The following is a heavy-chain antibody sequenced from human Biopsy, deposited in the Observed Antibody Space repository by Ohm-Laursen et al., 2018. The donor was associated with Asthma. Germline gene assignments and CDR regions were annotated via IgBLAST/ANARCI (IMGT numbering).Heavy chain of an antibody. Sequence: SLRLSCAASGFTFSSYAMSWVRQTPGKVLEWVASISSGTTYIYYADSVKGRFTISRDSGKNSLFLQMSSLRAEDTAVYYCARDSGGDWSCSDRRCDYYYTYAMDVWGQGTTVTVSS. CDR1: GFTFSSYA. J-gene: IGHJ6*02. CDR3: ARDSGGDWSCSDRRCDYYYTYAMDV. CDR2: ISSGTTYI. V-gene: IGHV3-21*01. D-gene: IGHD2-15*01.